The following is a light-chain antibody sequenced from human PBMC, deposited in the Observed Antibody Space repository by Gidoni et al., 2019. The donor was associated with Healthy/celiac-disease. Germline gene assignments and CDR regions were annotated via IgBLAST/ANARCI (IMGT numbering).Light chain of an antibody. J-gene: IGKJ4*01. Sequence: EIVLTQSPATLSLSPGERATLSCRASQSVSSYLAWYQQKPGQAPRLLIYDASNRATGIPARFSGSGSGTDFTLTISSLEPEDFAVYYCQQRSNWPRLTFGGXTKAEIK. V-gene: IGKV3-11*01. CDR3: QQRSNWPRLT. CDR1: QSVSSY. CDR2: DAS.